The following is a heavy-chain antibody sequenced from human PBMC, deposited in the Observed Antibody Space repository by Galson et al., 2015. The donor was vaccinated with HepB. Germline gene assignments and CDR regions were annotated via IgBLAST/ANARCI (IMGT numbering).Heavy chain of an antibody. Sequence: SLRLSCAASGFTFRNYAMNWVRQAPGKGLEWVSGISGSGGSTSYADSVRGRFTISRDNSKNTLYLQVNSLRAGDTAFYYCAKLPTFYYNSSGYYYFHYWGQGTLVTVSS. V-gene: IGHV3-23*01. J-gene: IGHJ4*02. CDR1: GFTFRNYA. CDR2: ISGSGGST. CDR3: AKLPTFYYNSSGYYYFHY. D-gene: IGHD3-22*01.